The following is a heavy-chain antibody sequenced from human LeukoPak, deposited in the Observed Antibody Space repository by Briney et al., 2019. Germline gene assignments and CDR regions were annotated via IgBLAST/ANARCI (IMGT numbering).Heavy chain of an antibody. CDR1: GFTFSSYA. D-gene: IGHD6-13*01. Sequence: GGSLRLSCAASGFTFSSYAMSWVRQAPGKWREWVSAIIGRGGSTYYAASVKGRFTISRDNSKNPLSLQMNSLSAEDTAVYYCAKDLVRQQTSYDYWGQGTLVTVSS. J-gene: IGHJ4*02. V-gene: IGHV3-23*01. CDR3: AKDLVRQQTSYDY. CDR2: IIGRGGST.